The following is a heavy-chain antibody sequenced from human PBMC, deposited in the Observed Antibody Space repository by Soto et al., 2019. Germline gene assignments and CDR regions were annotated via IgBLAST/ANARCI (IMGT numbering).Heavy chain of an antibody. CDR2: IIPIFGTA. CDR1: GGTFSSYA. Sequence: GPQVKVSCKASGGTFSSYAISWVRQAPGQGLEWMGGIIPIFGTANYAQKFQGRVTITADESTSTAYMELSSLRSEDTAVYYCARGRHDFWSGYYGMDVWGQGTKVTVS. CDR3: ARGRHDFWSGYYGMDV. D-gene: IGHD3-3*01. J-gene: IGHJ6*02. V-gene: IGHV1-69*01.